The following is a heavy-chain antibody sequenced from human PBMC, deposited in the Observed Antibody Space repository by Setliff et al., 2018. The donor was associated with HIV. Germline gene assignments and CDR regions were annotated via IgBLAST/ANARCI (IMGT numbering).Heavy chain of an antibody. J-gene: IGHJ4*02. CDR1: GYTFGNDW. D-gene: IGHD3-10*01. V-gene: IGHV5-51*01. Sequence: GESLKISCKGSGYTFGNDWIGWVRQMPGKGLEWMGILYPGDSDTRYSPSFQGQVTISADKSISTAYLQWSSLKASDTAMYYCARHGQYGSGSYYNRPFDFWGQGTLVTVSS. CDR3: ARHGQYGSGSYYNRPFDF. CDR2: LYPGDSDT.